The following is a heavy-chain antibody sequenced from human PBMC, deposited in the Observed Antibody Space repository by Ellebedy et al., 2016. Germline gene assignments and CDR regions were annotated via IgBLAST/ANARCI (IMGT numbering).Heavy chain of an antibody. J-gene: IGHJ6*02. CDR2: ISYDGSNK. V-gene: IGHV3-30-3*01. CDR3: AKGRITMVRGVREYYYGMDV. D-gene: IGHD3-10*01. Sequence: GESLKISXAASGFTFSSYAMHWVRQAPGKGLEWVAVISYDGSNKYYADSVKGRFTISRDNSKNTLYLQMNSLRAEDTAVYYCAKGRITMVRGVREYYYGMDVWGQGTTVTVSS. CDR1: GFTFSSYA.